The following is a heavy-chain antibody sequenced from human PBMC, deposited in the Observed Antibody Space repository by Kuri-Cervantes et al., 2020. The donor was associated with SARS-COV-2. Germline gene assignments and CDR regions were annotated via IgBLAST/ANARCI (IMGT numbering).Heavy chain of an antibody. D-gene: IGHD3-16*01. Sequence: GGSLRLSCAASGFTFSSYWMSWVRQAPGKGLEWVANIKQDGSEKYYVDSVKGRFTISRDNAKNSLYLQMNSLRAEDTAVYYCAREGGSPGDAFDIWGQGTMVTVSS. V-gene: IGHV3-7*01. CDR2: IKQDGSEK. CDR1: GFTFSSYW. J-gene: IGHJ3*02. CDR3: AREGGSPGDAFDI.